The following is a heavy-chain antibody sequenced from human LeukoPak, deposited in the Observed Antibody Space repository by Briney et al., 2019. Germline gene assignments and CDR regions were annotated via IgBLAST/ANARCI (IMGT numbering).Heavy chain of an antibody. CDR2: IYYSGST. Sequence: SGTLSLTCTVSGGSISSYYWSWIRQPPGKGLEWIGYIYYSGSTNYNPSLKSRVTISVDTSKNQFSLKLSSVTAADTAVYYCARDGAYYYYGMDVWGQGTTVTVSS. CDR1: GGSISSYY. V-gene: IGHV4-59*01. J-gene: IGHJ6*02. CDR3: ARDGAYYYYGMDV. D-gene: IGHD3-16*01.